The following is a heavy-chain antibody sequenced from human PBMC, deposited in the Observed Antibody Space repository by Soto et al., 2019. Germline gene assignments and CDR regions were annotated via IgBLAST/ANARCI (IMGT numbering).Heavy chain of an antibody. D-gene: IGHD2-15*01. CDR2: ISTTGRYI. J-gene: IGHJ4*02. CDR1: GFTFSTYS. V-gene: IGHV3-21*01. CDR3: ARASGGEEYFDY. Sequence: GWSLRLSCAASGFTFSTYSMHWARQAPGKGLEWVSSISTTGRYIYYADSVRGRFTISRDNAENSLYLQMNSLRAEDTAVYYCARASGGEEYFDYWGQGTLATVSS.